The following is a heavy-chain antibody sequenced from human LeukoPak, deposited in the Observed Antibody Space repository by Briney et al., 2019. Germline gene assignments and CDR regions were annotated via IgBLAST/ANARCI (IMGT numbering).Heavy chain of an antibody. J-gene: IGHJ4*02. CDR1: GYSISSGYY. CDR2: IYHSGST. D-gene: IGHD1-14*01. Sequence: SETLSLTCVVSGYSISSGYYWGWIRQPPGKGLEWIGNIYHSGSTFYNPSLKSRVTISVDPSKNQFSLKLSSVTAADTAVYFCARVGNNVYDYWSQGTLVTVSS. CDR3: ARVGNNVYDY. V-gene: IGHV4-38-2*01.